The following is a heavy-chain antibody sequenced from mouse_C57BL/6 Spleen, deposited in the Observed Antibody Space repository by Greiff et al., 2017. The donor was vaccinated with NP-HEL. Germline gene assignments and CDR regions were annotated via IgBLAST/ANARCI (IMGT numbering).Heavy chain of an antibody. V-gene: IGHV1-80*01. Sequence: VQLQQSGAELVKPGASVKISCKASGYAFSSYWLNWVKQRPGKGLAWIGQIYPGDGDSNYNGKFKGKATLTADKSSSTAYMQLSSLTSEDSAVYFCAKSGPGPMDYWGQGTSVTVAS. CDR3: AKSGPGPMDY. J-gene: IGHJ4*01. D-gene: IGHD3-1*01. CDR1: GYAFSSYW. CDR2: IYPGDGDS.